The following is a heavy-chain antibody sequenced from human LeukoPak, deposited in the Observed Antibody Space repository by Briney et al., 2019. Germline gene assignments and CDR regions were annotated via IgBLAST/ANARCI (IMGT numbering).Heavy chain of an antibody. Sequence: GGSLRPSCAASGFTFSSYAMSWVRQAPGKGLEWVSAISGSGGSTYYADSVKGRFTISRDNSKNTLYLQMNSLRAEDTAVYYCAKELMRITIFGVAFDIWGQGTMVTVSS. CDR3: AKELMRITIFGVAFDI. CDR1: GFTFSSYA. D-gene: IGHD3-3*01. CDR2: ISGSGGST. V-gene: IGHV3-23*01. J-gene: IGHJ3*02.